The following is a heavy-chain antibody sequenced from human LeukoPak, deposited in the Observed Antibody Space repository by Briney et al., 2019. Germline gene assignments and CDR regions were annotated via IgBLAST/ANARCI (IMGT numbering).Heavy chain of an antibody. CDR2: ISAYKGNT. CDR3: ARGPVLRFLEWLLYSYYYYMDV. J-gene: IGHJ6*03. V-gene: IGHV1-18*01. CDR1: GYTFTSYG. Sequence: GASVKVSCKASGYTFTSYGISWVRQAPGQGLEWMGWISAYKGNTNYAQKLQGRVTMTTDTSTSTAYMELRSLRSDDTAVYYCARGPVLRFLEWLLYSYYYYMDVWGKGTTVTVSS. D-gene: IGHD3-3*01.